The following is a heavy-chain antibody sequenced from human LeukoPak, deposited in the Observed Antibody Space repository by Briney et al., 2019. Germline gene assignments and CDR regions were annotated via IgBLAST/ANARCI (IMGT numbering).Heavy chain of an antibody. D-gene: IGHD6-19*01. CDR1: GFTFSSYA. CDR3: AKDPSIAVAVAPDY. V-gene: IGHV3-23*01. CDR2: ISGSGGST. Sequence: GGSLRLSCAASGFTFSSYAMSWVRQAPGKGLEWVSAISGSGGSTYCADSVKGRFTISRDNSKNTLYLQMNSLRAEDTAVYYCAKDPSIAVAVAPDYWGQGTLVTVSS. J-gene: IGHJ4*02.